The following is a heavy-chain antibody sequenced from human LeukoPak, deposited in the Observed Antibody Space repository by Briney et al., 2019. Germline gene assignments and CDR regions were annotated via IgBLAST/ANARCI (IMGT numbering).Heavy chain of an antibody. V-gene: IGHV3-48*01. CDR2: ISSSSSSI. CDR1: GVSFSSYS. D-gene: IGHD5-12*01. Sequence: AGSLRLSCAASGVSFSSYSMNWVRQPPGKGLEWVSYISSSSSSIYYADSVKGRFISSQENAKNSLYMQINSPRAEATAVYYGARDLYGGYGDYWGQGTLVTVSS. CDR3: ARDLYGGYGDY. J-gene: IGHJ4*02.